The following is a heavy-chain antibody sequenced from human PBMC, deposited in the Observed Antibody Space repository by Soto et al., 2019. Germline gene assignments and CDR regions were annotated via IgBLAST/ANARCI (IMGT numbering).Heavy chain of an antibody. V-gene: IGHV1-69*12. CDR2: IIPIFGTA. D-gene: IGHD2-2*01. J-gene: IGHJ6*02. CDR3: ARYPEKYRSDYYYYGMDV. Sequence: QVQLVQSGAEVKKPGSSVKVSCKASGGTFSSYAISWVRQAPGQGLEWMGGIIPIFGTANYAQKFQGRVRITADEATSTAYMELSSLRSEDTAVYYCARYPEKYRSDYYYYGMDVWGQGTTVTVSS. CDR1: GGTFSSYA.